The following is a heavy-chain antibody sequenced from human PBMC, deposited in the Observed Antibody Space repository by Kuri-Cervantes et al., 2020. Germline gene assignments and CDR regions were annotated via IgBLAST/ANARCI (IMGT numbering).Heavy chain of an antibody. V-gene: IGHV3-49*03. D-gene: IGHD6-19*01. J-gene: IGHJ4*02. Sequence: GESLKISCIASGFTFGDYAISWFRQAPGKGLEWVSFIRSKTYGGTTEYAASVKGRFTISRDDPKTIAYLQMNSLRAEDTAVYYCARDMYSSGWVRRRAFDYWGQGTLVTVSS. CDR3: ARDMYSSGWVRRRAFDY. CDR2: IRSKTYGGTT. CDR1: GFTFGDYA.